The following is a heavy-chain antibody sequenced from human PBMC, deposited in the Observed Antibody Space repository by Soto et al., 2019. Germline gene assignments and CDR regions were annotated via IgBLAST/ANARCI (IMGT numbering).Heavy chain of an antibody. Sequence: SETLSLTCTVSGGSISGYYWSWIRQPAGNGLEWIGRIYSSGSTNYNPSLKSRITMSVDTSKNQFSLKLSSVTAADTAVYYCARDRYHYLWGSYRSFDYWGQGTLVTVSS. CDR2: IYSSGST. CDR1: GGSISGYY. J-gene: IGHJ4*02. V-gene: IGHV4-4*07. CDR3: ARDRYHYLWGSYRSFDY. D-gene: IGHD3-16*02.